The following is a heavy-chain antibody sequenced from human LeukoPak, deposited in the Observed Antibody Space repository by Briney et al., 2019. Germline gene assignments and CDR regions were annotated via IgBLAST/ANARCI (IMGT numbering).Heavy chain of an antibody. CDR3: ARQAAAGRLFDY. J-gene: IGHJ4*02. CDR1: GGSFSSYY. V-gene: IGHV4-59*08. D-gene: IGHD6-13*01. Sequence: SETLSLTCAVYGGSFSSYYWSWIRQPPGKGLEWIGYIYYSGSTNYNPSLKSRVTISVDTSKNQFSLKLSSVTAADTAVYYCARQAAAGRLFDYWGQGTLVTVSS. CDR2: IYYSGST.